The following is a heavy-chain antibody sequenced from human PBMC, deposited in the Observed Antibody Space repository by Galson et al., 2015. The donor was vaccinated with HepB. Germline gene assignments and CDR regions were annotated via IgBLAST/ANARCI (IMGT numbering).Heavy chain of an antibody. Sequence: SVKVSCKASGYTFTNFYIHWVRQVPGQGPECMGWVNPNSSATTYTPKFQDRLTMTRDTSLRTVYMELNRLTSDDTAVYYCARDLYDILTGSRLRGYDHFGMDVWGQGTAVTVSS. CDR1: GYTFTNFY. CDR2: VNPNSSAT. V-gene: IGHV1-2*02. CDR3: ARDLYDILTGSRLRGYDHFGMDV. D-gene: IGHD3-9*01. J-gene: IGHJ6*02.